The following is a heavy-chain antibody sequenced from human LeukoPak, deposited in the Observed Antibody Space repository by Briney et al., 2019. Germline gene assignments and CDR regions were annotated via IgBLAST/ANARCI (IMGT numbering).Heavy chain of an antibody. J-gene: IGHJ4*02. Sequence: SETLSLTCTVSGGSISNYYWSWIRQPPGKGLEWIGYIYYSGSTNYNPSLKSRVTISVDTSKNQFSLKLSSVTAADTAVYYCARELGYCSGGNCHSLYYFDYWGQGTLVTVSS. CDR1: GGSISNYY. CDR2: IYYSGST. D-gene: IGHD2-15*01. CDR3: ARELGYCSGGNCHSLYYFDY. V-gene: IGHV4-59*01.